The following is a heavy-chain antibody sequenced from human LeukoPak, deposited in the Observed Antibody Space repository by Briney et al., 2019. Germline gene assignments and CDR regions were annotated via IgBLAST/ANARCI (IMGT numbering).Heavy chain of an antibody. CDR2: INPNSGGT. CDR3: ARDRGVVVPYYMDV. Sequence: ASVKVSCKASGYTFTGYYMHWVRQAPGQGLEWMGWINPNSGGTNYAQKFQGRVTMTRDTSISTAYMELSRLRSDDTAVYYCARDRGVVVPYYMDVWGKGTTVTVSS. J-gene: IGHJ6*03. V-gene: IGHV1-2*02. D-gene: IGHD2-2*01. CDR1: GYTFTGYY.